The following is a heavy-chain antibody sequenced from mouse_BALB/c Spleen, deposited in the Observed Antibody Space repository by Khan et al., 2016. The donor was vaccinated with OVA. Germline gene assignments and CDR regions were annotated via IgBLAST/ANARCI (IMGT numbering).Heavy chain of an antibody. CDR1: GFNIKDYY. J-gene: IGHJ3*01. D-gene: IGHD2-2*01. CDR3: GGDGYAGWFDY. Sequence: VQLKQSGAELVRPGALVKLSCKASGFNIKDYYMHWIKQRPEQGLVWIGRIDPENGNTIYDPTFQGRASITSDTSSNTAYLQLSSLTSEDTADYGGGGDGYAGWFDYWGQGTMVTVSA. V-gene: IGHV14-1*02. CDR2: IDPENGNT.